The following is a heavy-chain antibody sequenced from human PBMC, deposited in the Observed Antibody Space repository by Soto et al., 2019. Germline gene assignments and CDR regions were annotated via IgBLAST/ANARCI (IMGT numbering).Heavy chain of an antibody. CDR1: GGSISSYY. CDR2: IYYSGST. CDR3: ASRWGYSFDY. J-gene: IGHJ4*02. Sequence: QLQLQESGPGLVKPSETLSLTCTVSGGSISSYYWGWIRRPPGKGLEWIGSIYYSGSTYYNPSLKSRVSLSVATSKNQFSLKLCSVTAADTAVYYCASRWGYSFDYWGQGTLVTVSS. D-gene: IGHD7-27*01. V-gene: IGHV4-39*01.